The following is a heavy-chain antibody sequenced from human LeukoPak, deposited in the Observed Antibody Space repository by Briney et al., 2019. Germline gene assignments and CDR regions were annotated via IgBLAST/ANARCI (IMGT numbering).Heavy chain of an antibody. CDR2: INHSGST. J-gene: IGHJ4*02. CDR1: GGSFSGYY. CDR3: ARGYSSSWYY. Sequence: PSETLSLTCAVYGGSFSGYYWSWIRQPPGKGLEWIGEINHSGSTNYNPSLKSRVTISVDTFKNQFSLKLSSVTAADTAVYYCARGYSSSWYYWGQGTLVTVSS. D-gene: IGHD6-13*01. V-gene: IGHV4-34*01.